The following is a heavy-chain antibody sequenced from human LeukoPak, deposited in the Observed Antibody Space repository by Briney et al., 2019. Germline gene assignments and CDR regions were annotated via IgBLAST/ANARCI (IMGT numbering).Heavy chain of an antibody. D-gene: IGHD3-10*01. V-gene: IGHV3-74*01. CDR1: GFTFSSYW. J-gene: IGHJ4*02. CDR2: INSDGSST. Sequence: GGSLRLSCAASGFTFSSYWMHWVRQAPGKGLVWVSRINSDGSSTSYADSVKGRFTISRDNAKNTLYLQMNGLRAEDTAVYYCARGSMVRGVPFDYWGQGTLVTVSS. CDR3: ARGSMVRGVPFDY.